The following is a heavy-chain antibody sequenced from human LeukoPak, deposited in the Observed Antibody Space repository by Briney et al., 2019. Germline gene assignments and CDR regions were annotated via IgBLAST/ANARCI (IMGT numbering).Heavy chain of an antibody. CDR1: GFTFSSYA. D-gene: IGHD3-16*02. J-gene: IGHJ4*02. Sequence: PGGSLRLSCAASGFTFSSYAMHWVRQAPGKGLEGVAVISYDGSNKYYADSVKGRFTISRDNSKNTLYLQMSSLRAEDTAVYYCARGPSAGGYDYVWGSYRYTGQDYWGQGTLVTVSS. CDR2: ISYDGSNK. CDR3: ARGPSAGGYDYVWGSYRYTGQDY. V-gene: IGHV3-30*04.